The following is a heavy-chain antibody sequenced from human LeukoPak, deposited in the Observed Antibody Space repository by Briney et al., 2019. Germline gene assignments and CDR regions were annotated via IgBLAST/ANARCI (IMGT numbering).Heavy chain of an antibody. V-gene: IGHV3-66*01. CDR2: IYSGGST. Sequence: GGSLRLSCAASGFTVSSNYMSWVRQAPGKGLEWVSVIYSGGSTYYADSVKGRFTISRDNSKNTLYLQMSSLRAEDTAVYYCARTGSGYDSYYFDYWGQGTLVTVSS. J-gene: IGHJ4*02. D-gene: IGHD5-12*01. CDR1: GFTVSSNY. CDR3: ARTGSGYDSYYFDY.